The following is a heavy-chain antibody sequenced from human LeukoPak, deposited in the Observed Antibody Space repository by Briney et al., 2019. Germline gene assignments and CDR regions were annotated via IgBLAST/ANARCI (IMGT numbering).Heavy chain of an antibody. Sequence: GRSLRLSCAASGFTFSSYAMHWVRQAPGKGLKGVAVISYDGSNKYYADSVKGRFTISRDNSKNTLYLQMNSLRAEDTAVYYCARGGYDSSGYYYGVDYWGQGTLVTVSS. CDR3: ARGGYDSSGYYYGVDY. CDR2: ISYDGSNK. CDR1: GFTFSSYA. D-gene: IGHD3-22*01. J-gene: IGHJ4*02. V-gene: IGHV3-30*04.